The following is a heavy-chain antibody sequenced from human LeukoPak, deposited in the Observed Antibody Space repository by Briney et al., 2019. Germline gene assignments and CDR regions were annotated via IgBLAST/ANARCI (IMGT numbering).Heavy chain of an antibody. CDR3: ARHLVAAASTRWYYYYYMDV. CDR2: IYPGDSDT. D-gene: IGHD6-13*01. CDR1: GYSFTSYW. V-gene: IGHV5-51*01. J-gene: IGHJ6*03. Sequence: GESLKISCKGSGYSFTSYWIGWVRQMPGKGLEWMGIIYPGDSDTRYSPSFQGQVTISADKSISTAYLQWSSLKASDTAMYYCARHLVAAASTRWYYYYYMDVWGKGTTVTVSS.